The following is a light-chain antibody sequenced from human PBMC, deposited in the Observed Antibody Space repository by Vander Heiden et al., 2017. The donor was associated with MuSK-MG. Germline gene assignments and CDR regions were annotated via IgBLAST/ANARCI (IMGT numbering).Light chain of an antibody. CDR2: DAS. Sequence: DIVLTQSPATLSLSPGDRASLSCRASQSVNIYLAWYQQKPGQAPRLLIYDASTRATGIPDRFSGSGYGTDFTLTISSREPEDFAIYYCQQRLNWPPLTFGGGTKVEIK. J-gene: IGKJ4*01. V-gene: IGKV3-11*01. CDR1: QSVNIY. CDR3: QQRLNWPPLT.